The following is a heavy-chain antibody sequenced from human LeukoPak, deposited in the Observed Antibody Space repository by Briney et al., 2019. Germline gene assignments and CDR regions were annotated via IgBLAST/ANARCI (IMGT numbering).Heavy chain of an antibody. J-gene: IGHJ6*02. CDR3: AIARPGWNDVYYYYGMDV. CDR2: IYYSGST. V-gene: IGHV4-59*01. D-gene: IGHD1-1*01. Sequence: PSETLSLTCTVSGGSISSYYWSWIRQPPGKGLEWIGYIYYSGSTNYNPSLKSRVTISVDTSKNQFSLKLSSVTAADTAVYYCAIARPGWNDVYYYYGMDVWGQGTTVTVSS. CDR1: GGSISSYY.